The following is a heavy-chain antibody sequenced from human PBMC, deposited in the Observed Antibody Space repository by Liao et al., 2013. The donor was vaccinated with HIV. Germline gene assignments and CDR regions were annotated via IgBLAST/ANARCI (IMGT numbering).Heavy chain of an antibody. V-gene: IGHV4-61*02. D-gene: IGHD3-3*01. CDR2: IYTSGST. Sequence: QVQLQESGPRLVKPSETLSLTCTVSGGSISNDDYYWTWIRQPAGKGLEWIGRIYTSGSTNYNPSLKSRVTMSVDTSKNQFSLKLSSVTAADTAVYYCARDQIFGVVRYMDVWGKGTTVTVSS. CDR3: ARDQIFGVVRYMDV. CDR1: GGSISNDDYY. J-gene: IGHJ6*03.